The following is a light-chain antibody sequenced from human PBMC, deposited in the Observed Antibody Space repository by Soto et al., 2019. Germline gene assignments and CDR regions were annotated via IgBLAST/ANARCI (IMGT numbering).Light chain of an antibody. CDR3: QQRYNWPRT. J-gene: IGKJ1*01. V-gene: IGKV3-11*01. Sequence: IVLTQSPATLSLSPGIRATLSCRASQNSSNYLIWYQQKPGQAPRLLIYDVSNRATGIPARFSGRWSGTDFTLTISSLEPEDFAVYYCQQRYNWPRTFVQGTKVEIK. CDR2: DVS. CDR1: QNSSNY.